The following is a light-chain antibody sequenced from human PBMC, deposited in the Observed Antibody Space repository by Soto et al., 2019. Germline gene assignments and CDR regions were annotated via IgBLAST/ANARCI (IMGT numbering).Light chain of an antibody. Sequence: EIVLTQSPCTLSLSPGERATLSCRASQSVSSNYLAWYQQKPGQAPRLLIYGASSRATGIPDRFTCSGSGTDFLLTISILETEDFSGYYCHQYGSSPYGTFGQGTKVEIK. CDR2: GAS. CDR3: HQYGSSPYGT. CDR1: QSVSSNY. J-gene: IGKJ1*01. V-gene: IGKV3-20*01.